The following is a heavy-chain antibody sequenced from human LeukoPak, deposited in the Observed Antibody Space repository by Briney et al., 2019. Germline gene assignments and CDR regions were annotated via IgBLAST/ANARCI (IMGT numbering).Heavy chain of an antibody. CDR2: IRFDGSNK. CDR1: GFTLNTYA. CDR3: AGGDGYCSSASCSGN. Sequence: GGSLRLSCAASGFTLNTYAMHWVRQAPRKGLEWVAFIRFDGSNKYYADSVKGRLTTSRDNSKNTLYLQMKSLRPEDTAVYYCAGGDGYCSSASCSGNWGQGTLVTVSS. J-gene: IGHJ4*02. V-gene: IGHV3-30*02. D-gene: IGHD2-2*03.